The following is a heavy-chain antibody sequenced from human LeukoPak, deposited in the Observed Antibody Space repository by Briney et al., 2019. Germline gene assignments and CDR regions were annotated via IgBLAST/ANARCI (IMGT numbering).Heavy chain of an antibody. J-gene: IGHJ4*02. D-gene: IGHD3-22*01. CDR3: ASLSGFYLD. CDR2: IYYSGST. CDR1: GGPISSGGYF. Sequence: PSQTLSLTCTVSGGPISSGGYFWSWIRQHPGKGLEWIGYIYYSGSTYYSPSLKSRVTISVDTSKNQFSLKLNSVTAADTAVYYCASLSGFYLDWGQGTLVTVSS. V-gene: IGHV4-31*03.